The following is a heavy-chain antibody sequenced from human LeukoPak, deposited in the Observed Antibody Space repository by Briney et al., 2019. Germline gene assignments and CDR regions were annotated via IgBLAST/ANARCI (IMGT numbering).Heavy chain of an antibody. D-gene: IGHD3/OR15-3a*01. J-gene: IGHJ4*01. CDR2: IFNSGST. CDR1: GGSISSSNYY. CDR3: ARHHSAVDNFDY. Sequence: SETLSLTCSVSGGSISSSNYYWGWIRQPPGKGLEWIGSIFNSGSTYYNPSLKSRVTISVDTSKNQFSLTLSSVTAADTAVYYCARHHSAVDNFDYWGQEPWSPSPQ. V-gene: IGHV4-39*01.